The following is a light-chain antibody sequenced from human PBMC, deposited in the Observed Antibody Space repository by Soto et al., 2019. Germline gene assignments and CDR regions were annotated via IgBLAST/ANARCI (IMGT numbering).Light chain of an antibody. J-gene: IGKJ1*01. CDR1: QSVSSSY. CDR2: GAS. CDR3: QEYLQWPPGM. V-gene: IGKV3-20*01. Sequence: IVLTQSPGTLSLSPWERATLSCRASQSVSSSYLAWYQQKPGQAPRLLIYGASSRATGIPDRFSGSGSGTDFTLTISTLQSEDFAVYYCQEYLQWPPGMFGQGTKVDIK.